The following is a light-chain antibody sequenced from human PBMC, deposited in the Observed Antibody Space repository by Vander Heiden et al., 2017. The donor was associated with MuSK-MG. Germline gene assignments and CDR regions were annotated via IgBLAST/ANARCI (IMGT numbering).Light chain of an antibody. Sequence: DIQVTQSPSTLSASVGDRVTITCRASQSISTWLAWYQQKPGKAPQLLISVASTLQSGVPSRFSGSGSGTEFTLSISSLQPDDFGTYYCQQDNTYPGTFGQGTKLEIK. CDR2: VAS. CDR1: QSISTW. V-gene: IGKV1-5*01. CDR3: QQDNTYPGT. J-gene: IGKJ2*01.